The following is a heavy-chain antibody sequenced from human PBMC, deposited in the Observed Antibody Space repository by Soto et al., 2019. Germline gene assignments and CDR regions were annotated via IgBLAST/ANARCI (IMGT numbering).Heavy chain of an antibody. CDR2: IVVGSGNT. CDR1: GFTFTSSA. V-gene: IGHV1-58*02. J-gene: IGHJ4*02. Sequence: SVKVSCKASGFTFTSSAMQWVRQARGQRLEWIGWIVVGSGNTNYAQKFQERVTITRDMSTSTAYMELSSLRSEDTAVYYCAGRSNWQWPDSYFDYWGQGTLVTVSS. CDR3: AGRSNWQWPDSYFDY. D-gene: IGHD6-19*01.